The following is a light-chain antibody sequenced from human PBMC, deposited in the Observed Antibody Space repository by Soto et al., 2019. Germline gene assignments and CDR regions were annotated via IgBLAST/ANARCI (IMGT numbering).Light chain of an antibody. CDR2: MVS. CDR1: SSDVGNYNY. Sequence: QSVLTQPASVSGSPGQSITISCTGTSSDVGNYNYVSCYQQYPGRVPKLLIYMVSNRASGVSNRFSGSKSGNTASLTISGLQAEDEADYFCTSPTPGSLYVFGTGTKVTVL. J-gene: IGLJ1*01. CDR3: TSPTPGSLYV. V-gene: IGLV2-14*01.